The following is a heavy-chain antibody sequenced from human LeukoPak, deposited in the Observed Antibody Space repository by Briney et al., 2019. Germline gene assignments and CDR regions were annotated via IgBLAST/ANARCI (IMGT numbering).Heavy chain of an antibody. V-gene: IGHV3-48*03. CDR3: ARESISLRYFDRLLSGSDAFDI. Sequence: GGSLRLSCAASGFTFSSYEMNWVRQAPGKGLEWVSYISSSGSTIYYADSVKGRFTISRDNTKNSVYLQMNSLRADDTAVYYCARESISLRYFDRLLSGSDAFDIWGQGTMVTVSS. D-gene: IGHD3-9*01. CDR2: ISSSGSTI. CDR1: GFTFSSYE. J-gene: IGHJ3*02.